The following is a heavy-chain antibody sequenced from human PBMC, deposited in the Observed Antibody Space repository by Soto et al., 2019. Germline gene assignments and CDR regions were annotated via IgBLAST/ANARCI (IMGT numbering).Heavy chain of an antibody. V-gene: IGHV3-23*01. J-gene: IGHJ4*02. CDR1: GFTFSSYA. Sequence: PGGSLRLSCAASGFTFSSYAMSWVRQAPGKGLEWVSAISGSGGSTYYADSVKGRFTISRDNSKNTLYLQMNSLRAEDTAVYYCAKDEPVRQQLVLEIQTFDYWGQGTLVTVSS. CDR3: AKDEPVRQQLVLEIQTFDY. CDR2: ISGSGGST. D-gene: IGHD6-6*01.